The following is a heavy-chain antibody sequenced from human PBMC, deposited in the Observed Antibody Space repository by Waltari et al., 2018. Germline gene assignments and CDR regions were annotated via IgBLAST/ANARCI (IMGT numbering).Heavy chain of an antibody. CDR1: GCIFSNDG. V-gene: IGHV3-33*01. CDR2: IWYDGSNK. Sequence: QVQLVESGGGVVQPGRAMRLSCVACGCIFSNDGMQWVRQAPGKGLELVAVIWYDGSNKYYAASVNGRFTISRDNSKNTLYLQMNSLRAEDTAVFYCARGRYQHDYYYYGMDVWGQGTTVTVSS. J-gene: IGHJ6*02. CDR3: ARGRYQHDYYYYGMDV. D-gene: IGHD2-2*01.